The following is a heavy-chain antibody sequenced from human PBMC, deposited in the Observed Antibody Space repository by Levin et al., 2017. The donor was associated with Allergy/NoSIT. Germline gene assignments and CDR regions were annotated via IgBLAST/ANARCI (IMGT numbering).Heavy chain of an antibody. Sequence: PGGSLRLSCAASGFTFSRYAMHWVRRAPGKGLESMAVISFDGSNKYYADSVKGRITISRDNSKNTLFLQMNTLRAEDTAVYYCARDESKGGYNEIDYWGQGTLVTVSS. CDR3: ARDESKGGYNEIDY. V-gene: IGHV3-30-3*01. CDR2: ISFDGSNK. J-gene: IGHJ4*02. D-gene: IGHD3-22*01. CDR1: GFTFSRYA.